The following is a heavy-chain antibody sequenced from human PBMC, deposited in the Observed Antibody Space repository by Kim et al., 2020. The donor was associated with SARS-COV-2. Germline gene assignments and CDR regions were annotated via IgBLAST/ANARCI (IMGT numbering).Heavy chain of an antibody. D-gene: IGHD1-26*01. CDR3: ATVGEQWELLRCFDP. Sequence: GGSLRLSCEASGFSFSNYVMHWVRQAPGKGLEWVAVISYDVNTIYYADFVEGRFTISRDNTKNTLYLQMNSLRSEDTAVYFCATVGEQWELLRCFDPWGQGTLVTVSS. J-gene: IGHJ5*02. CDR2: ISYDVNTI. CDR1: GFSFSNYV. V-gene: IGHV3-30-3*01.